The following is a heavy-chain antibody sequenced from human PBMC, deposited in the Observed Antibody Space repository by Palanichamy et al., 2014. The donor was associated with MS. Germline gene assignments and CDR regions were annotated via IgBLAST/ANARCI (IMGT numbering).Heavy chain of an antibody. V-gene: IGHV3-23*01. CDR1: GLAFSSYA. Sequence: EVQLLESGGGLVQPGGSLRLSCAASGLAFSSYAMSWIRQAPGKGLEWVSGISETGGRTYYADSVRGRVTISRDNSKTTLYLQMNSLRAEDTAVYYCAKDHYYYIDVWGKGTTVTVSS. CDR3: AKDHYYYIDV. J-gene: IGHJ6*03. CDR2: ISETGGRT.